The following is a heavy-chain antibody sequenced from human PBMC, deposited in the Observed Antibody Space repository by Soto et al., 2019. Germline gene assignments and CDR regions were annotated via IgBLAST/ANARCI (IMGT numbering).Heavy chain of an antibody. D-gene: IGHD1-7*01. CDR1: GYTFTDYG. Sequence: QGQLVQSGAEVKKPGASVKVSCHASGYTFTDYGINWVRQAPGQGLEWLAWISTYNGKTNHVSTVQGRLTLTTDTSTSTAYMDLRSLRSDDTAVYYCARGGWNYGTGAFDVWGQGTMVTVSS. CDR3: ARGGWNYGTGAFDV. CDR2: ISTYNGKT. V-gene: IGHV1-18*04. J-gene: IGHJ3*01.